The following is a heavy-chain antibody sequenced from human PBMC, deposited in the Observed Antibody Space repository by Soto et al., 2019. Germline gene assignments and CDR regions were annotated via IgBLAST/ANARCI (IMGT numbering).Heavy chain of an antibody. J-gene: IGHJ6*03. CDR2: ISWNSGSI. V-gene: IGHV3-9*01. Sequence: GGSLRLSCAASGFTFDDYAMHWVRQAPGKGLEWVSGISWNSGSIGYADSVKGRFTISRDNAKNSLYLQMNSLRAEDTALYYCAKEHMVRGPKKYYYYYMDVWGKGTTVTVSS. CDR3: AKEHMVRGPKKYYYYYMDV. CDR1: GFTFDDYA. D-gene: IGHD3-10*01.